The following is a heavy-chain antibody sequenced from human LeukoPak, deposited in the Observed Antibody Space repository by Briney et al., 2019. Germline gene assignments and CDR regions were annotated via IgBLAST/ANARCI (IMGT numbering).Heavy chain of an antibody. CDR1: GYSISSGYY. J-gene: IGHJ4*02. D-gene: IGHD1-26*01. CDR2: IYHSGST. V-gene: IGHV4-38-2*02. CDR3: AGGARSHYFDY. Sequence: SETLSLTCTVSGYSISSGYYWGWIRQPPGKGLEWIGSIYHSGSTYYNPSLKSRVTISVDTSKNQFSLKLSSVTAADTAVYYCAGGARSHYFDYWGQGTLVTVSS.